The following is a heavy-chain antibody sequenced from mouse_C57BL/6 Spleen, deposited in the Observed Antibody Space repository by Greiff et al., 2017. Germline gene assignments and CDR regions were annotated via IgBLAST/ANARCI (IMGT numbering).Heavy chain of an antibody. CDR2: IDPANGNT. J-gene: IGHJ2*01. V-gene: IGHV14-3*01. Sequence: EVQLQQSVAELVRPGASVKLSCTASGFNINNTYMYWVKQRPEQGLQWYSRIDPANGNTKSAPTSQGKDTITADTSSNTAYRQLSSLTSGDTTIYYCAREWDKRGDCYDYWGQGTTLTVSS. CDR1: GFNINNTY. D-gene: IGHD3-3*01. CDR3: AREWDKRGDCYDY.